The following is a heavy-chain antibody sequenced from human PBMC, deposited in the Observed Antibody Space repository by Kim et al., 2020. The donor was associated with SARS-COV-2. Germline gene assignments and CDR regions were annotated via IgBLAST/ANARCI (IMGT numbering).Heavy chain of an antibody. J-gene: IGHJ4*02. Sequence: ASVKVSCKASGYTFTGYYMHWVRQAPGQGLEWMGWINPNSGGTNYAQKFQGRVTMTRDTSISTAYMELSRLRSDDTAVYYCARAYDSSGYYYGLDDYWGQGTLVTVSS. D-gene: IGHD3-22*01. V-gene: IGHV1-2*02. CDR2: INPNSGGT. CDR1: GYTFTGYY. CDR3: ARAYDSSGYYYGLDDY.